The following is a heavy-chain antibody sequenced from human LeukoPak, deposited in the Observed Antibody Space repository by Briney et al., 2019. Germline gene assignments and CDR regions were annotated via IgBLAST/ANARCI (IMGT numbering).Heavy chain of an antibody. Sequence: GGSLRLSCAASGFTFSSYSMNWVRQAPGKGLEWVSSISSSSSYIYYADSVKGRFTISRDNAKNSLYLQMNSLRAEDTAVYYCAKAFRMGTTVTTGCDYWGQGTLVTVSS. CDR2: ISSSSSYI. V-gene: IGHV3-21*01. CDR1: GFTFSSYS. J-gene: IGHJ4*02. D-gene: IGHD4-17*01. CDR3: AKAFRMGTTVTTGCDY.